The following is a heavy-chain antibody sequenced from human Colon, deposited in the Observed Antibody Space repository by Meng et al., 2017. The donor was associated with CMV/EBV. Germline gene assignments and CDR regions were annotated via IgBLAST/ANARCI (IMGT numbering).Heavy chain of an antibody. CDR3: ARVHSSSFRFYSYYYGMDV. J-gene: IGHJ6*02. D-gene: IGHD6-6*01. Sequence: GESLKISCAASGFTFGSYWMSWVRQAPGKGLEWVANIKQEGSEKSCVDSVKGRFTISRDNDKNSLYLQMNSLRAEDTSVYYCARVHSSSFRFYSYYYGMDVWGQGTTVTVSS. CDR1: GFTFGSYW. CDR2: IKQEGSEK. V-gene: IGHV3-7*01.